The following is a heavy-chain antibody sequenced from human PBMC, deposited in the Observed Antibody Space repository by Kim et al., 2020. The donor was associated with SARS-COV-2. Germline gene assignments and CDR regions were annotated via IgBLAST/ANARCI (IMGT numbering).Heavy chain of an antibody. CDR2: IYYSGST. CDR3: ARHNREWLVLVPYYFDY. V-gene: IGHV4-39*01. Sequence: SETLSLTCTVSGGSISSSSYYWGWIRQPPGKGLEWIGSIYYSGSTFYNPSLKSRVTISVDTSKNQFSLKLSSVSAADTAVYYCARHNREWLVLVPYYFDYWGQGTLGTVSS. J-gene: IGHJ4*02. CDR1: GGSISSSSYY. D-gene: IGHD6-19*01.